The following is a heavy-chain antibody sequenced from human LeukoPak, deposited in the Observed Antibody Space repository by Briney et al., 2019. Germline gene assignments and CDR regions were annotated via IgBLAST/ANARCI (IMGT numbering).Heavy chain of an antibody. Sequence: SETLSLTCTVSGGSVSSGSYYWSWIRQPPGKGLEWIGYIYYSGSTNYNPSLKSRVTISVDTSKNQFSLKLSSVTAADTAVYSCARASRWDGMDVWGKGTTVTVSS. CDR3: ARASRWDGMDV. J-gene: IGHJ6*04. CDR1: GGSVSSGSYY. D-gene: IGHD3-16*01. CDR2: IYYSGST. V-gene: IGHV4-61*01.